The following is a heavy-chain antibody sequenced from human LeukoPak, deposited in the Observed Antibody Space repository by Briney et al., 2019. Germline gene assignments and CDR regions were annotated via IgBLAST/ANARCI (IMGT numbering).Heavy chain of an antibody. Sequence: PGGSLRLSCAASGFTFSSCWMSWIRQPPGKGLEWIGEINHSGSTNYNPSLKSRVTISVDTSKNQFSLKLSSVTAADTAVYYCARASTVTTGYYYGMDVWGQGTTVTVSS. CDR1: GFTFSSCW. D-gene: IGHD4-17*01. CDR3: ARASTVTTGYYYGMDV. V-gene: IGHV4-34*01. J-gene: IGHJ6*02. CDR2: INHSGST.